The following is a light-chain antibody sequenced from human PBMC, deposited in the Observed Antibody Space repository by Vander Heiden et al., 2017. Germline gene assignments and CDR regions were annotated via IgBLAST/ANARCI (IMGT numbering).Light chain of an antibody. J-gene: IGKJ5*01. CDR3: QHSDSNPPLT. V-gene: IGKV1-39*01. CDR2: AAS. CDR1: QSISSY. Sequence: DIQMTQSPSSLSASVGDRVTITCRASQSISSYLNWYQQKPGKAPKLLIYAASSLQSGVPSRFSGSGYGTDFTLTISIRQPEDFAPYYCQHSDSNPPLTFGQGTRLEIK.